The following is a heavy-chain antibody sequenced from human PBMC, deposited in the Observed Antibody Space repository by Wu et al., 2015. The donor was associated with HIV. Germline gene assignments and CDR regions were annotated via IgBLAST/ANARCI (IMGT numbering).Heavy chain of an antibody. CDR2: ISTYNDNT. V-gene: IGHV1-18*01. CDR1: GYTFTNFG. D-gene: IGHD6-19*01. J-gene: IGHJ6*02. Sequence: QVQLVQSGPEMKKPGASVKVSCKASGYTFTNFGLTWVRQAPGQGLEWMGWISTYNDNTNYAQKFQDRVTMTRDTSTSTAYMELRSLKSDDTAVYYCVRDQQWPPEYYHYYGMDVWGQGTTITVSS. CDR3: VRDQQWPPEYYHYYGMDV.